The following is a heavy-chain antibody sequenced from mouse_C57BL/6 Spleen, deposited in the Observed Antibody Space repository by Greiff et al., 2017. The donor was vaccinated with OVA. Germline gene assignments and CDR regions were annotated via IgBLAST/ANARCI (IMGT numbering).Heavy chain of an antibody. CDR3: ARGLVARGDYAMDY. J-gene: IGHJ4*01. CDR2: IDPSDSYT. CDR1: GYTFTSYW. Sequence: VQLQQPGAELVKPGASVKLSCKASGYTFTSYWMQWVKQRPGQGLERIGEIDPSDSYTNYNQKFKGKATLTVDTSSSTAYMQLSSLTSEDSAVYYCARGLVARGDYAMDYWGQGTSVTVSS. D-gene: IGHD1-1*01. V-gene: IGHV1-50*01.